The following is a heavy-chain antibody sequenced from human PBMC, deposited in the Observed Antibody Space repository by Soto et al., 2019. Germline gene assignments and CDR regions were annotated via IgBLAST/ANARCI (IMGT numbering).Heavy chain of an antibody. D-gene: IGHD2-15*01. V-gene: IGHV2-26*01. CDR2: IFSNDEK. CDR1: GFSLSNGGRG. J-gene: IGHJ5*02. Sequence: QVTLKEPGPVLVKHTETLTLTCTVSGFSLSNGGRGVSSIRQPPGKALEWLAHIFSNDEKRYNTSLKSGLSSYKDTAGSQVVFIITNVDDVYEATYYWARTVDGGRRLTPAGWFDAWGQGALVTVSS. CDR3: ARTVDGGRRLTPAGWFDA.